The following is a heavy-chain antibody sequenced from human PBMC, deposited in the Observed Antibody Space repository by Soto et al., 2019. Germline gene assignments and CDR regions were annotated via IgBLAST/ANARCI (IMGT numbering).Heavy chain of an antibody. D-gene: IGHD2-2*01. V-gene: IGHV3-30*19. CDR3: VRELGFSSTWPAY. CDR2: SSFDGSDA. Sequence: QVQLVESRGGVVQPGRSLRLSCAASGFSLSSYGMHWVRQAPGKGLEWVADSSFDGSDAHYADSVKGRFTISRDSSTLYLQMNSLRGDDTATYFCVRELGFSSTWPAYWGQGTLVTVSS. J-gene: IGHJ4*02. CDR1: GFSLSSYG.